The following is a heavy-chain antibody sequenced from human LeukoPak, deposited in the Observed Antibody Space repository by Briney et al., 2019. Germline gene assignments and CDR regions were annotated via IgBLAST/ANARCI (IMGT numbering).Heavy chain of an antibody. CDR3: AKGWAGKGRLGYCSSTSRYSGY. CDR1: GFTFSSYG. V-gene: IGHV3-30*02. J-gene: IGHJ4*02. CDR2: IRYDGSNK. D-gene: IGHD2-2*02. Sequence: AGGSLRLSCAASGFTFSSYGMHWVRQAPGKGLEWVAFIRYDGSNKYYADSVKGRFTISRDNSKNTLYLQMNSLRAEDTAVYYCAKGWAGKGRLGYCSSTSRYSGYWGQGTLVTVSS.